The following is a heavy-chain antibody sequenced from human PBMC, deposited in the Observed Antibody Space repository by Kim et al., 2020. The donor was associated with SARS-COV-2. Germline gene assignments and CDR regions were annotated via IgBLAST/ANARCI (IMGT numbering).Heavy chain of an antibody. J-gene: IGHJ4*02. CDR3: ARDDRGYSYGTPDY. V-gene: IGHV3-33*05. D-gene: IGHD5-18*01. CDR1: GFTFSSYG. CDR2: ISYDGSNK. Sequence: GGSLRLSCAASGFTFSSYGMHWVRQAPGKGLEWVAVISYDGSNKYYADSVKGRFTISRDNSKNTLYLQMNSLRAEDTAVYYCARDDRGYSYGTPDYWGQG.